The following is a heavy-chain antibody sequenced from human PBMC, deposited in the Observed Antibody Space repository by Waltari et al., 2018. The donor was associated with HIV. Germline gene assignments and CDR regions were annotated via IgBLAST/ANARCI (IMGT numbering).Heavy chain of an antibody. V-gene: IGHV3-9*01. J-gene: IGHJ4*02. CDR2: ISWNSGSI. D-gene: IGHD2-8*01. CDR3: AKLTVDCTNGVCYSY. Sequence: EVQLVESGGGLVQPGRSLRLSCAASGFTFDDYAMHWVRQAPGKGLEWVSGISWNSGSIGYADSVKGRFTISRDNAKNSLYLQMNSLRAEDTALYYCAKLTVDCTNGVCYSYWGQGTLVTVSS. CDR1: GFTFDDYA.